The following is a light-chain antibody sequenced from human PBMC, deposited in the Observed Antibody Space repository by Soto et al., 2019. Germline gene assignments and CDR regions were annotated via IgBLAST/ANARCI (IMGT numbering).Light chain of an antibody. Sequence: QSALTQPASVSGSPGQSITISCTGTSSDVAAYNYVSWFQHHAGKAPKLTLYDVNNRPSGVSNRFSGSKSGNTASLTISGLQVEDEADYYCSSYTTSNTPLYVFGTGTKLTVL. CDR3: SSYTTSNTPLYV. CDR1: SSDVAAYNY. V-gene: IGLV2-14*03. J-gene: IGLJ1*01. CDR2: DVN.